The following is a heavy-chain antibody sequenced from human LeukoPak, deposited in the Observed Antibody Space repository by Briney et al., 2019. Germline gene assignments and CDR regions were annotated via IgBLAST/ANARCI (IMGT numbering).Heavy chain of an antibody. CDR3: AGTVAASSDDWFDP. CDR2: MNPNSGNT. V-gene: IGHV1-8*01. CDR1: GLTFSNYD. Sequence: ASVKVSFRASGLTFSNYDINWVRQATGQGLEWMGWMNPNSGNTGYAQKCQGRVSMTRDTSISTAYMELSSLRSDATAVYYCAGTVAASSDDWFDPWGQGTLVIVSS. D-gene: IGHD6-13*01. J-gene: IGHJ5*02.